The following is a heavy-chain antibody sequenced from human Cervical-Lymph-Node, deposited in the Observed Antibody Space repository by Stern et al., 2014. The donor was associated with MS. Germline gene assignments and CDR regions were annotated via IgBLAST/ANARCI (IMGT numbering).Heavy chain of an antibody. J-gene: IGHJ5*02. V-gene: IGHV1-69*06. CDR3: ARGEGDNWFDP. CDR2: VLPFVGSP. CDR1: GG. D-gene: IGHD3-16*01. Sequence: QLVQSGAEVRKPGSSVKVSCRASGGISWVRQAPGQGLEWMGGVLPFVGSPNYAQKFQGRVTITADTTAGTVYMELNSLKSEDTAVYYCARGEGDNWFDPWGQGTLVIVSS.